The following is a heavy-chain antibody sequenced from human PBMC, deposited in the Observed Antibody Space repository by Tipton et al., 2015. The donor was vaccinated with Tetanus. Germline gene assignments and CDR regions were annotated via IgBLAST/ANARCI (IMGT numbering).Heavy chain of an antibody. J-gene: IGHJ3*02. Sequence: QSGPEVKKPGSSMRLSCKASGNTFSSSTLSWVRQAPGHGLEWMGMIVPLFGSAYYAQKFQDRVTITADKSASTAYLDLRSLTSDDTAVYYCATVGAGLRRREGPLDSWGQGTMVTVSS. CDR3: ATVGAGLRRREGPLDS. CDR2: IVPLFGSA. D-gene: IGHD1-1*01. V-gene: IGHV1-69*06. CDR1: GNTFSSST.